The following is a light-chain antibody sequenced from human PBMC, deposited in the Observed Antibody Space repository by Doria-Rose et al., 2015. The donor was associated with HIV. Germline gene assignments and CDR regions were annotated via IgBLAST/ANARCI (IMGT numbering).Light chain of an antibody. CDR2: WAS. V-gene: IGKV4-1*01. CDR3: QQYYDTPS. J-gene: IGKJ3*01. CDR1: QSLLYTSKNY. Sequence: DIQVTQSPESLGMSLGERATLNCKSNQSLLYTSKNYLAWYQQKPGQPPKLLLYWASTRQSGVTARFSGSGSGTDFTLTISSLEAEDVAVYYCQQYYDTPSFGPGTTVDIK.